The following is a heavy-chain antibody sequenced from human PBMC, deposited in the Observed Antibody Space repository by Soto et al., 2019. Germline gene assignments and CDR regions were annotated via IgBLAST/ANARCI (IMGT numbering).Heavy chain of an antibody. CDR1: GFTFRSFG. CDR2: ISYDGSNK. D-gene: IGHD1-26*01. J-gene: IGHJ6*02. CDR3: ARDLVDSGPETSYYGMDV. Sequence: GGSLRLSCAASGFTFRSFGMHWVRQAPGKGLEWVALISYDGSNKYYADSVKGRFTISRDNSKNTLYLQMNSLRAEDTAVYYCARDLVDSGPETSYYGMDVWGQGTTVTVSS. V-gene: IGHV3-30*03.